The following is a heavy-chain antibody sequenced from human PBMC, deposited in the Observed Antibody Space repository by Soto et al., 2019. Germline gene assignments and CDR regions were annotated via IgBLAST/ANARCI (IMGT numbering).Heavy chain of an antibody. J-gene: IGHJ5*02. V-gene: IGHV1-3*01. D-gene: IGHD3-3*01. CDR2: INAGNGNT. CDR3: ARGPTIFGVVTT. CDR1: GYTLTSYA. Sequence: ASVKVSCKASGYTLTSYAMHWVRQAPGQRLEWMGWINAGNGNTKYSQKFQGRVTITRDTSASIAYMELSSLRSEDTAVYYCARGPTIFGVVTTWGQGTLVTVSS.